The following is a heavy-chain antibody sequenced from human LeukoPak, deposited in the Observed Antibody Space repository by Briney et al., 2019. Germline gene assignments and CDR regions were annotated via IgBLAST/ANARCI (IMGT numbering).Heavy chain of an antibody. V-gene: IGHV3-7*01. Sequence: QSGGSLRLSCAASGFTFSSYWMSWVRQAPGKGLGWVANIKQDGSEKYYVDSVKGRFTISRDNAKNSLYLQMNSLRAEDTAVYYCARDSGHPWGWYFDLWGRGTLVTASS. CDR3: ARDSGHPWGWYFDL. CDR1: GFTFSSYW. D-gene: IGHD1-26*01. CDR2: IKQDGSEK. J-gene: IGHJ2*01.